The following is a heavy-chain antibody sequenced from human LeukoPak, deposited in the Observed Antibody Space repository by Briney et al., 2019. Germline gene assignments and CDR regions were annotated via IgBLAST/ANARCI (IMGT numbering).Heavy chain of an antibody. J-gene: IGHJ6*03. Sequence: SETLSLTCTVSGGSISTSSYYWGWVRQPPGKGLEWIGNIFYSGSTYYSPSLKSRVTISLDTSRNQFSLKLNSVTAADTAVYYCAREYDFWSGYPSKGHYYYYYYMDVWGKGTTVTVSS. D-gene: IGHD3-3*01. CDR3: AREYDFWSGYPSKGHYYYYYYMDV. CDR2: IFYSGST. CDR1: GGSISTSSYY. V-gene: IGHV4-39*07.